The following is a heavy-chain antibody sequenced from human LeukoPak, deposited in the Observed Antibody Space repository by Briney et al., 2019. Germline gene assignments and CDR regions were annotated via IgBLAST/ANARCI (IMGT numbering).Heavy chain of an antibody. CDR3: ARETGFRFDF. V-gene: IGHV3-48*01. Sequence: GGSLRLSCVAAGFTFNTYSMNWVRRAPGKGLEWISYISSSSSVIYYADSVKGRFSISRDNAKNSLYLQMNSLRAEDTAVYYCARETGFRFDFWGQGTLVTASS. J-gene: IGHJ4*02. CDR2: ISSSSSVI. D-gene: IGHD3-9*01. CDR1: GFTFNTYS.